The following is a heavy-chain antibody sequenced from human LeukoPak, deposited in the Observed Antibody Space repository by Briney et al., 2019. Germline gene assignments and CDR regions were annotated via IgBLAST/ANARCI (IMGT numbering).Heavy chain of an antibody. CDR2: IYSSGST. D-gene: IGHD3-10*01. V-gene: IGHV4-4*07. CDR1: GGSISSYY. J-gene: IGHJ4*02. Sequence: PSETLSLTCTVSGGSISSYYWSWIRQPAGKGLEWIGRIYSSGSTNYNPSLKSRVTMSVDTSKNQFSLILISVTAADTAVYYCARHPTMGSYFDYWGQGTLVTVSS. CDR3: ARHPTMGSYFDY.